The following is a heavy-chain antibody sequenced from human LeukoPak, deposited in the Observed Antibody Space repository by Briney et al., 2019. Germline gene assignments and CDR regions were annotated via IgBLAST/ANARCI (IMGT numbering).Heavy chain of an antibody. Sequence: GGSLSLSCAISGFTVSSNYMSWVRHAPGKGLEWVSVIYSGGSTYYVDSVKGRFTISRDNSNNTLYLQMNSLRAEDTAVYYCARVVQVSGSFDYWGQGTLVTVSS. CDR1: GFTVSSNY. D-gene: IGHD1-1*01. V-gene: IGHV3-53*01. CDR3: ARVVQVSGSFDY. CDR2: IYSGGST. J-gene: IGHJ4*02.